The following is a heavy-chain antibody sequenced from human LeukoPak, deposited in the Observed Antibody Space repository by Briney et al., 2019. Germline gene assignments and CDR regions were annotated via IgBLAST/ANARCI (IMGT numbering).Heavy chain of an antibody. CDR1: GGSFSGYY. Sequence: PSETLSLTCAVYGGSFSGYYWSWIRQPPGKGLEWIGSIYYSGSTYYNPSLKSRVTISVDTSKNQFSLKLSSVTAADTAVYYCGWYYDSSGYYADYWGQGTLVTVSS. CDR2: IYYSGST. CDR3: GWYYDSSGYYADY. J-gene: IGHJ4*02. D-gene: IGHD3-22*01. V-gene: IGHV4-34*01.